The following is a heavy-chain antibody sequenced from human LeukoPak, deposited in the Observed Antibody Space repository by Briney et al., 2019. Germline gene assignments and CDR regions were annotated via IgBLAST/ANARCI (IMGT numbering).Heavy chain of an antibody. J-gene: IGHJ4*02. CDR1: GYTLTELS. V-gene: IGHV1-24*01. Sequence: ASVKVSCKVSGYTLTELSMHWVRQAPGKGLEWMGGFDPEDGETIYAQKFQGRVTMTEDTSTDTAYMELSSLRSEDTAVYYCARDVGFGYEDDYWGQGTLVTVSS. D-gene: IGHD5-12*01. CDR2: FDPEDGET. CDR3: ARDVGFGYEDDY.